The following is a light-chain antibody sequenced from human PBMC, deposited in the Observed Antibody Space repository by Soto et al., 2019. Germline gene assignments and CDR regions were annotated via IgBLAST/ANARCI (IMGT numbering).Light chain of an antibody. Sequence: NFMLTQPHSVSESPGKTVIISCTRSSGSIASNYVQWYQQRPGSSPTTVIYEDNQRPSGVPDRFSGSIDSSSNSASLTISGLETEDEAAYFCQSYDDTNQVFGGGTTLTV. V-gene: IGLV6-57*01. CDR2: EDN. CDR1: SGSIASNY. J-gene: IGLJ3*02. CDR3: QSYDDTNQV.